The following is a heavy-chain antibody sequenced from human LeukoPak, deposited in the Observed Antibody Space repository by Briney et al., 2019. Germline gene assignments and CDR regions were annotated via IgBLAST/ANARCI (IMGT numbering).Heavy chain of an antibody. Sequence: GESLKISCKVSGYSFTSYWIIWVRQMPGKGLEWMGRIDPSDSYTNYSPSLQGHVTISADKSISAAYLQWSNLKASDTAMYYCARARGDHYSFDYWGQGTLVTVSS. CDR2: IDPSDSYT. D-gene: IGHD3-10*01. V-gene: IGHV5-10-1*01. CDR1: GYSFTSYW. J-gene: IGHJ4*02. CDR3: ARARGDHYSFDY.